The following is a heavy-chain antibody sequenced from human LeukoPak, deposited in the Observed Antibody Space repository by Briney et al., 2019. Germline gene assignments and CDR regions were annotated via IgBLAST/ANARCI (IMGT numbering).Heavy chain of an antibody. CDR3: AKTLRRGSYWPY. Sequence: QPGGSLRLSCAASGFTFSNYWIHWVRHAPGKGLVWVSRINSDGSGTRYADFVKGRFTISRDNSKNTLYLQMNSLRAEDTAVYYCAKTLRRGSYWPYWGQGTLVTVSS. V-gene: IGHV3-74*01. D-gene: IGHD1-26*01. CDR1: GFTFSNYW. J-gene: IGHJ4*02. CDR2: INSDGSGT.